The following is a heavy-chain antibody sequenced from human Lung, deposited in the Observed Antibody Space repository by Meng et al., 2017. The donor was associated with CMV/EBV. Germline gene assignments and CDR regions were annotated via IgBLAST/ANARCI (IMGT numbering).Heavy chain of an antibody. Sequence: SRSGDNYLWSWIRLRPEKGLEWIGYFRYSRDTYYIPALQRRLAVTFDTTENLFSLRLTSVAAADTAVYYCVRGLYYLAGDGYYHDFWGPGTLVTVSS. V-gene: IGHV4-30-4*01. CDR3: VRGLYYLAGDGYYHDF. J-gene: IGHJ4*02. CDR2: FRYSRDT. D-gene: IGHD2-21*01. CDR1: SRSGDNY.